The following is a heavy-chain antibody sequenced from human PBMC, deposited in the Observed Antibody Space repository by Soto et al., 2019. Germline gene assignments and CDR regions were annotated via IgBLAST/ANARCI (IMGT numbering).Heavy chain of an antibody. CDR1: GFTFSGSP. CDR2: IRSKANSYAT. Sequence: GGSLRLSCAASGFTFSGSPMHWVRQASGKGLEWLGRIRSKANSYATTYAASVKGRFTISRDDSKSTVYLQMNSLKTEDTAVYYCSRPRAESSNNWFDPWGQGAQVTVSS. J-gene: IGHJ5*02. V-gene: IGHV3-73*01. CDR3: SRPRAESSNNWFDP. D-gene: IGHD6-13*01.